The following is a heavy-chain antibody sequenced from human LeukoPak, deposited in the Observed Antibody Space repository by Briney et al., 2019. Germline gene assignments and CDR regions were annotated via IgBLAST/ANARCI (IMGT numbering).Heavy chain of an antibody. D-gene: IGHD6-19*01. Sequence: PGGSLGLSCVASEFTFSSHAMNWVRQAPGKGLEWVSSISGGGESTYYADSVKGRFTVSRDNSKNTLYLQINSPRGEDTAVYYCAKGKYSSGGVPDYWGQGTLVTVSS. CDR2: ISGGGEST. CDR1: EFTFSSHA. V-gene: IGHV3-23*01. J-gene: IGHJ4*02. CDR3: AKGKYSSGGVPDY.